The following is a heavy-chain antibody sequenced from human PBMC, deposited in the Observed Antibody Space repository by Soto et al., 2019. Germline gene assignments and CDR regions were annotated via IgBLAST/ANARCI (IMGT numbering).Heavy chain of an antibody. Sequence: QVKLVQSGAEVKKPGASVKVSCKASGYTFTSYGISWVRQAPGQGLEWMGWISAYNGNTNYAQKLQGRVTMTTDTSTSTAYMELRSLRYDGTAVYYCAGDEFWQVGIAAAATFDRWGQGTLVTVSS. CDR1: GYTFTSYG. V-gene: IGHV1-18*01. J-gene: IGHJ5*02. CDR2: ISAYNGNT. D-gene: IGHD6-13*01. CDR3: AGDEFWQVGIAAAATFDR.